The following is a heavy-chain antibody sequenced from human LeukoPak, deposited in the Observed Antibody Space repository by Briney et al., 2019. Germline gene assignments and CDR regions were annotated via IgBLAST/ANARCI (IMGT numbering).Heavy chain of an antibody. Sequence: GGSLRLSCAASGFTFSDYSMNWVRQAPGKGLEDLSYINSDGKTTWYADSVKGRFTASRDNAKNSLYLQMNSLRVEDTAVYYCARGVYDFWSGYYLYWGQGTLVTVSS. CDR3: ARGVYDFWSGYYLY. CDR1: GFTFSDYS. CDR2: INSDGKTT. D-gene: IGHD3-3*01. J-gene: IGHJ4*02. V-gene: IGHV3-48*01.